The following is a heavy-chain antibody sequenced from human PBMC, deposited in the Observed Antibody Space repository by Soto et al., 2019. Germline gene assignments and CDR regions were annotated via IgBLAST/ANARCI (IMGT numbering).Heavy chain of an antibody. J-gene: IGHJ4*02. CDR2: IKEDGSEE. CDR1: GFTFSTYW. CDR3: ATAISSPFSNFDY. V-gene: IGHV3-7*01. D-gene: IGHD2-2*01. Sequence: EVQLVQSGGDLVQPGGSLRLSCVASGFTFSTYWMTWVRQAPGMGLEWVAGIKEDGSEEVYVDSVKGRFSISRDNAKTSMYLQRNRLRAEATAVYYCATAISSPFSNFDYWGQGSLVTVSS.